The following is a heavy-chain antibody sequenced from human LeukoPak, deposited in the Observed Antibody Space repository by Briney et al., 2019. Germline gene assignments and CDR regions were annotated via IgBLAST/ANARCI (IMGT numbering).Heavy chain of an antibody. CDR1: GGSFSGYY. J-gene: IGHJ4*02. CDR2: INHSGST. D-gene: IGHD6-13*01. Sequence: SETLSLTCAVYGGSFSGYYWSWIRQPPGKGLEWIGEINHSGSTNYNPSLKSRVTISVDTSKNQFSLKLGSVTAADTAVYYCANIVAAAGHFDYWGQGTLVTVSS. V-gene: IGHV4-34*01. CDR3: ANIVAAAGHFDY.